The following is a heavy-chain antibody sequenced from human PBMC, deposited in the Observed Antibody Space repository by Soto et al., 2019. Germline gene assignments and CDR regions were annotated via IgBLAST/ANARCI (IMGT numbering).Heavy chain of an antibody. Sequence: PSETLSLTCTVSGGSISSYCWSWIRQPPGKGLEWIGYIYYSGSTNYNPSLKSRVTISVDTSKNQFSLKLSSVTAADTAVYYCARGGNWNYGFDYWGQGPMVTV. CDR2: IYYSGST. CDR3: ARGGNWNYGFDY. V-gene: IGHV4-59*01. J-gene: IGHJ4*02. D-gene: IGHD1-7*01. CDR1: GGSISSYC.